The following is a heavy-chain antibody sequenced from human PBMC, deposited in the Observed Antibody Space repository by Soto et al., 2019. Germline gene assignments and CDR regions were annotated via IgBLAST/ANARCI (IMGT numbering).Heavy chain of an antibody. CDR1: GFTFSSCA. CDR3: VKDRTGYNQPFDS. Sequence: EVQLLESGGGLVQPGGSLRLSCAASGFTFSSCAMNWVRQAPGKGLEWVSTISGSGSHTYYADSVKGRFTISRGNSENTLYLHMNSLRADDTAVYYCVKDRTGYNQPFDSRGQGTLITVSS. CDR2: ISGSGSHT. D-gene: IGHD5-12*01. J-gene: IGHJ4*02. V-gene: IGHV3-23*01.